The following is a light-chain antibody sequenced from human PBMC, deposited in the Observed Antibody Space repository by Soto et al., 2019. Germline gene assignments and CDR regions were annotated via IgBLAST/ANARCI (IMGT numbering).Light chain of an antibody. CDR2: GAS. Sequence: EIVLPQSPGTLSLSPGARATLSCRASPSVSSSYLAWYQQTPGQAPRLLSYGASSRATGIPDRFSGSGSGTDCTLTISRRGPEDVAVDYCQQDGSSSLTLGGGTKVESK. CDR1: PSVSSSY. CDR3: QQDGSSSLT. V-gene: IGKV3-20*01. J-gene: IGKJ4*01.